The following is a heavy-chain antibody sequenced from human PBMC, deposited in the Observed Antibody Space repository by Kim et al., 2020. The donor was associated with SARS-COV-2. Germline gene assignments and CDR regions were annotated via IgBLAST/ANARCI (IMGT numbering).Heavy chain of an antibody. Sequence: GGSLRLSCAASGFTFSSFWMSWVRQAPGKGLEWVANINEDGGEKYYVDSVKGRFTISRDNAQKSLFLQMTTVRVEDTAVYYCARARGVGASGFDYWGQGTLVTVSS. J-gene: IGHJ4*02. CDR3: ARARGVGASGFDY. CDR2: INEDGGEK. CDR1: GFTFSSFW. D-gene: IGHD1-26*01. V-gene: IGHV3-7*03.